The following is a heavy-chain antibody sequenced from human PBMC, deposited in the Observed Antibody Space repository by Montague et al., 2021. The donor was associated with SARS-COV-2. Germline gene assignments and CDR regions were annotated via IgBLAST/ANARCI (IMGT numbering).Heavy chain of an antibody. CDR1: GGSFSGYC. Sequence: SETLSLTCAVYGGSFSGYCWSWIRQPPGKGLEWIGEINHSGSTNYNPSLKSRVTISVDTSKNQFSLKLSSVTAADTAVYYCARVRYNGSGTSLGMDVWGQGTTVTVSS. J-gene: IGHJ6*02. V-gene: IGHV4-34*01. CDR3: ARVRYNGSGTSLGMDV. D-gene: IGHD3-10*01. CDR2: INHSGST.